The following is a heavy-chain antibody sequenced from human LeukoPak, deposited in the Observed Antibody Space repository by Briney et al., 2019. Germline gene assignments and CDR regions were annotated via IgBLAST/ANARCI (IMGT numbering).Heavy chain of an antibody. CDR1: GYSFSNYW. D-gene: IGHD2-21*02. CDR2: IYPGDYET. V-gene: IGHV5-51*01. Sequence: GGSLKISCEGSGYSFSNYWIGWVRQMPGKGLEWMGIIYPGDYETRYSPSFQGLVTLSVDKSTSTAYLQWSSLKPSDTAMYYCAIPPGYCGNDCSFDHWGQGTLVTVSS. J-gene: IGHJ4*02. CDR3: AIPPGYCGNDCSFDH.